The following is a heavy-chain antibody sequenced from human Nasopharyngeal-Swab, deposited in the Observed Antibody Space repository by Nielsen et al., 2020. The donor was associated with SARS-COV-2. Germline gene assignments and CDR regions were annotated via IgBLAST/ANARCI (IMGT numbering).Heavy chain of an antibody. CDR1: GGSISSYY. Sequence: SETLSLTCTVSGGSISSYYWSWIRQPAGKGLEWIGRIYYSGSTYYNPSLKSRVTISVDTSKNQFSLKLSSVTAADTAVYYCARHFVVVAATAEGYFDYWGQGTLVTVSS. J-gene: IGHJ4*02. CDR2: IYYSGST. D-gene: IGHD2-15*01. V-gene: IGHV4-59*05. CDR3: ARHFVVVAATAEGYFDY.